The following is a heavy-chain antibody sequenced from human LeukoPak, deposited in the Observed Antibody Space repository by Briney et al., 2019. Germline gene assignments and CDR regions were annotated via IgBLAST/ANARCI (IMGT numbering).Heavy chain of an antibody. Sequence: ASVKVSCKASGYTFTSYYMHWVRQAPGQGLEWMGIINPSGGSTSYAQKFQGRVTMTRDMSTSTVYMELSSLRSEDTAVYCCARASVGVATIPIFDYWGQGTLVTVSS. D-gene: IGHD5-12*01. J-gene: IGHJ4*02. CDR2: INPSGGST. CDR1: GYTFTSYY. V-gene: IGHV1-46*01. CDR3: ARASVGVATIPIFDY.